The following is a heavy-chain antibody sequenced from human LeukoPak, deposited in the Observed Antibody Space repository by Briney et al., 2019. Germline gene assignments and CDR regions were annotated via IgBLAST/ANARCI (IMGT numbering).Heavy chain of an antibody. V-gene: IGHV6-1*01. J-gene: IGHJ4*02. Sequence: SQTLSLTCAISGDSFSSNSAAWNWIRQSPSRGLEGLGRTYYRSKWYNDYAVSVKSRIVINPDTSKNQFSLQLSSVTPEDTAVYYCTRDGIRVLDYWGQGILVTVSS. D-gene: IGHD1-1*01. CDR2: TYYRSKWYN. CDR1: GDSFSSNSAA. CDR3: TRDGIRVLDY.